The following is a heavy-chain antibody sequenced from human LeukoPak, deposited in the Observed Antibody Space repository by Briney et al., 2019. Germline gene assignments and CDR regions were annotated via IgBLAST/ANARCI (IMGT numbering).Heavy chain of an antibody. Sequence: GGSLRLSCAASGFTFSSYWMSWVRQAPGKGLEWVANIKQDGSEKYYVDSVKGRFTISRDNAKNSRYLQMNSLRAEDTAVYYCARDWFGYGTFYYYYYGMDVWGQGTTVTVSS. CDR2: IKQDGSEK. V-gene: IGHV3-7*01. CDR1: GFTFSSYW. D-gene: IGHD3-10*01. CDR3: ARDWFGYGTFYYYYYGMDV. J-gene: IGHJ6*02.